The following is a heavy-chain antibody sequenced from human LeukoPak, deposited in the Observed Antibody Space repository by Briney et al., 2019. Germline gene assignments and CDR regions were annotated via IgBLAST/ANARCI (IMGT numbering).Heavy chain of an antibody. V-gene: IGHV4-39*01. CDR2: IYYSVRT. CDR3: ARLVAGYSYEYYFDY. CDR1: GGSIGITNYY. Sequence: SETLSVTCTVSGGSIGITNYYWGCIRQPPGKGLEWIGSIYYSVRTYYNASLNSRVTMSVDTSKNQFALKLSSVTAADTAVYYCARLVAGYSYEYYFDYWGQGILVTVSS. J-gene: IGHJ4*02. D-gene: IGHD5-18*01.